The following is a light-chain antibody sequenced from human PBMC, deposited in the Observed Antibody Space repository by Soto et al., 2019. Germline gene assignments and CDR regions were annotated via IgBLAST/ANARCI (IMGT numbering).Light chain of an antibody. CDR3: QQYNSYSGT. CDR2: GAS. Sequence: DIQMTQSPSSLSASVGDRVTITCRASQGIRIDLGWFQQRPGKAPKRLIYGASSLQSGVPSRFSGSGSGTEFTLTISSLQPEEFATYYCQQYNSYSGTVGQGTKVDIK. J-gene: IGKJ1*01. V-gene: IGKV1-17*01. CDR1: QGIRID.